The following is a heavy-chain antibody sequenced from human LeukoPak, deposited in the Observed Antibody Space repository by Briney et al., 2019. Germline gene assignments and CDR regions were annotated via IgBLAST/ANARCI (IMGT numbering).Heavy chain of an antibody. J-gene: IGHJ4*02. CDR1: GFFFDKFA. V-gene: IGHV3-66*01. CDR3: ARAPSGWYFDS. CDR2: IYSGGDT. Sequence: GGSLRLSCAASGFFFDKFAMSWIRQAPGKGLEWVSAIYSGGDTYYSDSVKGRFTISRDNSKNTLFLRMNSLRAEDTGLYYCARAPSGWYFDSWGQGTLVTVSS. D-gene: IGHD6-19*01.